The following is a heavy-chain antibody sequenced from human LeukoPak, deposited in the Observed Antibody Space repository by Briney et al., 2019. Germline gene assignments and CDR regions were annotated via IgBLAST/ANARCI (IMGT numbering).Heavy chain of an antibody. J-gene: IGHJ5*02. D-gene: IGHD1-26*01. CDR3: ARDPRIVGSTPDWFDP. V-gene: IGHV1-18*01. CDR1: GYTFTSFG. Sequence: ASVKVSCKTSGYTFTSFGISWVRQAPGQGLEWMGWINAYNGNTNYAQKIQGRVTMTTDTPTSTAYMELNSLRSDDTAVYYCARDPRIVGSTPDWFDPWGQGTLVTVSS. CDR2: INAYNGNT.